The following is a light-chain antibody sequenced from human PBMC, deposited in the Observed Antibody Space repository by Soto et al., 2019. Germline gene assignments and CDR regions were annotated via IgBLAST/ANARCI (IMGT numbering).Light chain of an antibody. CDR2: DVS. J-gene: IGLJ3*02. Sequence: SALTQPASVSGSPGQSITISCTGTSSDVGGYNYVSWYQQHPGKAPKLIIYDVSDRPSGVSNRFSGSKSGNTASLTISGLQADDEADYYCSSYTSQSTVVFGGGTKLTVL. CDR1: SSDVGGYNY. CDR3: SSYTSQSTVV. V-gene: IGLV2-14*01.